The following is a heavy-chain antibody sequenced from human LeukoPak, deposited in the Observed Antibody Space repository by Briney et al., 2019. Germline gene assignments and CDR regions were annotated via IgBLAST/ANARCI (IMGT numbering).Heavy chain of an antibody. CDR1: TFIFAIDW. CDR3: AGDVRPDH. D-gene: IGHD6-6*01. CDR2: IDSDGSST. V-gene: IGHV3-74*01. Sequence: GGSLRPSCLPVTFIFAIDWTDCDRQAPGKGLVWVSRIDSDGSSTSYADSVKGPFTVTRDNATNTLYFQMNSLKSEYTAVYYCAGDVRPDHWGHGTLVTVST. J-gene: IGHJ5*02.